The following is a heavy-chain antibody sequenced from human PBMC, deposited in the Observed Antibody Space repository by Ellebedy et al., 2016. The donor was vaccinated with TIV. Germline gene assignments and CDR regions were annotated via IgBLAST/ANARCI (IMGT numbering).Heavy chain of an antibody. Sequence: SETLSLTCTVSGGSISSGAYYWSWIRQHPGKGLEWIGYIYYSGSTYYNPSLKSRVTISVDTSKKQFSLKLSSVTAADTAVYYCARGAGMAGWLRLSRFDYWGQGTLVTVSS. J-gene: IGHJ4*02. CDR2: IYYSGST. V-gene: IGHV4-31*03. CDR1: GGSISSGAYY. D-gene: IGHD5-12*01. CDR3: ARGAGMAGWLRLSRFDY.